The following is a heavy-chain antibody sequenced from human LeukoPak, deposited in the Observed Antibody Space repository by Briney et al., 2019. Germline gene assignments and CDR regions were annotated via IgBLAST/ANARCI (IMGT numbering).Heavy chain of an antibody. J-gene: IGHJ5*02. D-gene: IGHD2-15*01. V-gene: IGHV4-61*01. Sequence: PSETLSLTCTVSGGSVSSGSYYWSWIRQPPGKGLEWIGYIYYSGSTNYNPSLKSRFTISVDTSKNQFSLKLSSVTAADTAVYYCARGVVVVVAATLRAYNWFDPWGQGTLVTVSS. CDR1: GGSVSSGSYY. CDR3: ARGVVVVVAATLRAYNWFDP. CDR2: IYYSGST.